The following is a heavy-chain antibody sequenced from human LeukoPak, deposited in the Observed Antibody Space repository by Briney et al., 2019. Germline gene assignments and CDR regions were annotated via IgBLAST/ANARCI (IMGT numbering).Heavy chain of an antibody. J-gene: IGHJ4*02. CDR3: KVGGNTNS. CDR2: IHKSRGT. Sequence: PSETLSLTCTVSGASITSDIFYWNWIRQSPGKGLEWIVSIHKSRGTSYNPALESRFTISVNPSENKFFLKMTSVTDADTATYCGKVGGNTNSWGQGTLVTVSS. CDR1: GASITSDIFY. D-gene: IGHD4-23*01. V-gene: IGHV4-30-4*03.